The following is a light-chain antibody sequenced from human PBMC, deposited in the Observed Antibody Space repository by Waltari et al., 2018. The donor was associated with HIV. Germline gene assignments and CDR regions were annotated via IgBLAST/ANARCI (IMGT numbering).Light chain of an antibody. CDR3: SSYTTTSTLYV. CDR1: SSDIDVYKY. V-gene: IGLV2-14*03. CDR2: DVS. J-gene: IGLJ1*01. Sequence: QSTLTQPASVSGSPGQSVTISCTGISSDIDVYKYFSWYQQHPGKAPKLLIYDVSNRPSGVSQRFSGSKSANTASLTISGLQAEDEADYYGSSYTTTSTLYVFGTGTKVTV.